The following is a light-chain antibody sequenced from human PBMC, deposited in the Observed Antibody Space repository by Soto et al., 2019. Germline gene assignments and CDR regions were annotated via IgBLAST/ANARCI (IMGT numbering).Light chain of an antibody. J-gene: IGLJ1*01. Sequence: QSALTHPASVSGSPGQSITISCTGTSSDVGSYNLVSWYQQHPGKAPKLMIYEVSKRPSGVSNRFSGSKSGNTASLTISGLQAEDEANYSCCSYVGSITLYVFVTRTEVTVL. CDR3: CSYVGSITLYV. CDR2: EVS. CDR1: SSDVGSYNL. V-gene: IGLV2-23*02.